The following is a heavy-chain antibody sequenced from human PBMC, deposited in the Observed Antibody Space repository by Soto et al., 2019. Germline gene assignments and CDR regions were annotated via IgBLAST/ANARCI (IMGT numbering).Heavy chain of an antibody. CDR1: GGTFSSYA. J-gene: IGHJ4*02. CDR3: ARGRVNYDFWSGYSSFDY. V-gene: IGHV1-69*13. CDR2: IIPIFGTA. D-gene: IGHD3-3*01. Sequence: SVKVSCKASGGTFSSYAISWVRQAPGQGLEWMGGIIPIFGTANYAQKFQGRVTITADESTSTAYMELSSLRSEDTAVYYCARGRVNYDFWSGYSSFDYWGRGTLVTVSS.